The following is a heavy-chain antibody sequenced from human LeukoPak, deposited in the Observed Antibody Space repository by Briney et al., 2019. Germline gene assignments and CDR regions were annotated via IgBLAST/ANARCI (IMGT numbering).Heavy chain of an antibody. V-gene: IGHV3-23*01. J-gene: IGHJ4*02. CDR3: AGDITVTKHFDY. D-gene: IGHD4-17*01. Sequence: PGGSLRLSCAASGFTFSSYAMTWVRQAPGQGLEWVSAISGSGGSTYYADSVKGRFTIFRDNSKNTLYLQMNSLRAEDTAVYYCAGDITVTKHFDYWGQGTLVTVSS. CDR2: ISGSGGST. CDR1: GFTFSSYA.